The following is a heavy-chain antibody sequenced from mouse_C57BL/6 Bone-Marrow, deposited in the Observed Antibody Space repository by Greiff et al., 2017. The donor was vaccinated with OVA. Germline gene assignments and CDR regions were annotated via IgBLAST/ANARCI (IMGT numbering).Heavy chain of an antibody. Sequence: QVQLQQSGAELVKPGASVKMSCKASGYTFTTYPIEWMKQNHGKSLEWIGNFHPYNDDTKYNEKFKGKATLTVEKSSSTVYLELSRLTSDDSAVYYGARSDYYGSSYTWFAYWGQGTLVTVSA. CDR1: GYTFTTYP. D-gene: IGHD1-1*01. CDR3: ARSDYYGSSYTWFAY. V-gene: IGHV1-47*01. J-gene: IGHJ3*01. CDR2: FHPYNDDT.